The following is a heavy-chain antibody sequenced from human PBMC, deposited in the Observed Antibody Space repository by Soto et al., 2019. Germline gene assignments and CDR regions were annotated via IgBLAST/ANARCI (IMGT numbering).Heavy chain of an antibody. Sequence: QITLKESGPTVVKPTQTLTLTCTFSGFSLNTYGVGVAWIRQPPGKALEWLALIYWDDDDRYSPSLRSRLIITNDTTKNQVVLTTTNMDPMDTATYYCAHRRKDSGSHNAFDVWGQGTMVTVSS. V-gene: IGHV2-5*02. D-gene: IGHD3-22*01. CDR1: GFSLNTYGVG. CDR2: IYWDDDD. J-gene: IGHJ3*01. CDR3: AHRRKDSGSHNAFDV.